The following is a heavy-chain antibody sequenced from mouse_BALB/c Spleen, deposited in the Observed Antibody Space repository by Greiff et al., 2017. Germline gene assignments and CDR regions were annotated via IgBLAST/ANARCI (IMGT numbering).Heavy chain of an antibody. CDR1: GFTFSDYY. V-gene: IGHV5-4*02. Sequence: EVKLVESGGGLVKPGGSLKLSCAASGFTFSDYYMYWVRQTPEKRLEWVATISDGGSYTYYPDSVKGRFTISRDNAKNNLYLQMSSLKSEDTAMYYCARDDYDYAMDYWGQGTSVTVSS. D-gene: IGHD2-4*01. CDR3: ARDDYDYAMDY. CDR2: ISDGGSYT. J-gene: IGHJ4*01.